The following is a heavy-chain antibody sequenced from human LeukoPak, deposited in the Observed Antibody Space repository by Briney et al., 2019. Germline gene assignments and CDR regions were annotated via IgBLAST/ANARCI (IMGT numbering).Heavy chain of an antibody. Sequence: GGSLRLSCAASGFTVSSNYMSWVRQAPGKGLEWVSVIYSGGSTYYADSVKGRFTISRDNSKNTLYLQMNSLRAEDTAVYYCAKEGEDYYDSSGYYYFDYWGQGTPVTVSS. V-gene: IGHV3-66*01. D-gene: IGHD3-22*01. CDR3: AKEGEDYYDSSGYYYFDY. J-gene: IGHJ4*02. CDR2: IYSGGST. CDR1: GFTVSSNY.